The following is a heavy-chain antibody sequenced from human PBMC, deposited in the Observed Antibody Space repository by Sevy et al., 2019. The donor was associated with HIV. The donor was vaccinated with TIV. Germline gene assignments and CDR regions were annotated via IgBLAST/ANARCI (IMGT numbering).Heavy chain of an antibody. CDR2: IYSGGTT. D-gene: IGHD6-13*01. J-gene: IGHJ4*02. V-gene: IGHV3-53*01. CDR1: GFTVSNNY. Sequence: GGSLRLSCAASGFTVSNNYMNWVRQAPGKGLEWVSLIYSGGTTHYADSVKGRFTISRDHSKNTVYLQMNSLRAEDTAIYYCARDPPGIAATGGGWGQGTLVTVSS. CDR3: ARDPPGIAATGGG.